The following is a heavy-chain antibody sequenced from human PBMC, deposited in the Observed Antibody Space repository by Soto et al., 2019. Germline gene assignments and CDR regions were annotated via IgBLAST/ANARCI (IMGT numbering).Heavy chain of an antibody. Sequence: ASVKVSCKASGYTFTGYYMHWVRQAPGQGLEWMGWINPNSGGTNYAQKFQGRVTMTRDTSISTAYMELSRLISDDTAVYYCARGIPLHYFVVVVAAAQDYYYGMDVWGQGTTVTVSS. CDR3: ARGIPLHYFVVVVAAAQDYYYGMDV. V-gene: IGHV1-2*02. CDR1: GYTFTGYY. CDR2: INPNSGGT. D-gene: IGHD2-15*01. J-gene: IGHJ6*02.